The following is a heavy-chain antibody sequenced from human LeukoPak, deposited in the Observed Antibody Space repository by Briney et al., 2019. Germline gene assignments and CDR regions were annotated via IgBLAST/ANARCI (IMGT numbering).Heavy chain of an antibody. D-gene: IGHD5-18*01. CDR3: ARGGIQLWFLVDY. CDR2: INPNSGGT. CDR1: QYTFTAYY. J-gene: IGHJ4*02. V-gene: IGHV1-2*02. Sequence: ASVKVSCKASQYTFTAYYIHWVRQAPGHGLEWMGWINPNSGGTNYAQKFQGRVTMTRDTSISTAYMELSSLRSDDTAVYYCARGGIQLWFLVDYWGQGTLVTVSS.